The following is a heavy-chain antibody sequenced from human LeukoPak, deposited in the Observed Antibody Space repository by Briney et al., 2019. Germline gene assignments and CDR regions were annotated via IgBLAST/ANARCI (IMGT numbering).Heavy chain of an antibody. CDR3: ATWGDTTAEYFQR. CDR2: ISYDGSNK. D-gene: IGHD2-21*02. V-gene: IGHV3-30-3*01. J-gene: IGHJ1*01. CDR1: GFTFSSYA. Sequence: PGGSLRLSCAASGFTFSSYAMHWVRQAPGKGLGWVAVISYDGSNKYYADSVKGRFTISRDNSKNTLYPQMNSLRVEDTAVYYCATWGDTTAEYFQRWGQGTLVTVSS.